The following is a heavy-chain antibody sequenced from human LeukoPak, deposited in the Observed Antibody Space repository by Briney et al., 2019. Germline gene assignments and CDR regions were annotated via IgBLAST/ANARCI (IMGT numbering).Heavy chain of an antibody. CDR3: ARGRWELDFDY. V-gene: IGHV4-34*01. CDR1: GGSFSGYY. D-gene: IGHD1-26*01. Sequence: PSETPSLTCAVYGGSFSGYYWSWIRQPPGKGLEWIGEINHSGSTNYNPSLKSRVTISVDTSKNQFSLKLSSVTAADTAVYYCARGRWELDFDYWGQGTLVTVSS. CDR2: INHSGST. J-gene: IGHJ4*02.